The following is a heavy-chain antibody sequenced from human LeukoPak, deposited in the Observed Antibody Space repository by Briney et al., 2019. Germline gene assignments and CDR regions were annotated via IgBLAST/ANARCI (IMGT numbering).Heavy chain of an antibody. CDR2: ISSSSSTI. V-gene: IGHV3-48*01. CDR3: AARLRLPGRDY. Sequence: GGSLRLSCAASGFTFSSYSMNWVRQAPGKGLEWVSYISSSSSTIYYADSVKGRFTISRDNSKNTLYLQMNSLRAEDTAVYYCAARLRLPGRDYWGQGTLVTVSS. J-gene: IGHJ4*02. CDR1: GFTFSSYS. D-gene: IGHD4-17*01.